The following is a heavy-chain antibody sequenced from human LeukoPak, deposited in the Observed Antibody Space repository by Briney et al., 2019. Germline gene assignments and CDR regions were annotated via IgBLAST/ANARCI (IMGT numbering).Heavy chain of an antibody. CDR2: ISYDGSNK. V-gene: IGHV3-30*03. CDR1: GFTFSSYG. J-gene: IGHJ4*02. Sequence: GGSLRRSCAASGFTFSSYGMHWVRQAPGKGLEWVAVISYDGSNKYYADSVKGRFTISRDNSKNTLYLQMNSLRAEDTAVYYCARDLSGVAGYTYGRGIDYWGQGTLVTVSS. CDR3: ARDLSGVAGYTYGRGIDY. D-gene: IGHD5-18*01.